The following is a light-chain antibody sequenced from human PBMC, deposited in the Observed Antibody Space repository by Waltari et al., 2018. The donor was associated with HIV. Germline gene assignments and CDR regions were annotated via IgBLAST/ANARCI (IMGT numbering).Light chain of an antibody. Sequence: QSTLTPPPSAPGSPGQSVHISCTGTRSDIGGYNYVSWYQQHPGKAPKLIMTEVTKRPSGVPDRFSGSKSGNTASLTVSGLQADDEALYYCSSFAPTNKFYVLFGGGTTLTVL. V-gene: IGLV2-8*01. J-gene: IGLJ2*01. CDR2: EVT. CDR1: RSDIGGYNY. CDR3: SSFAPTNKFYVL.